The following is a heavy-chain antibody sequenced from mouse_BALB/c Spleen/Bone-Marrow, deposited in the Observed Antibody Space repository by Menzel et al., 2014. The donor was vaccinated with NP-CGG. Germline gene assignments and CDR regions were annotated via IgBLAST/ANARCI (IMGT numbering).Heavy chain of an antibody. D-gene: IGHD2-1*01. CDR2: ISTYSGNT. Sequence: QVQLQQPEPELVRPGASVKISCKGSGYTFTDYAMHWVKQSHAKSLEWIGVISTYSGNTNYNQKFKGKATMTVDKSSSTAYMELARWTSEDSAIYYCASPIYYGNYEGFAYWGKGTLVTVSA. CDR3: ASPIYYGNYEGFAY. CDR1: GYTFTDYA. J-gene: IGHJ3*01. V-gene: IGHV1-67*01.